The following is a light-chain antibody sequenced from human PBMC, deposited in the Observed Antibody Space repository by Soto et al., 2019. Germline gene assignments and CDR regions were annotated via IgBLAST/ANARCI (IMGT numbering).Light chain of an antibody. Sequence: QSVLTQSPSASGTPGQRVTISCSGSNSNIGNNYVYWYQQLPGTAPKLLIYADDRRPSGVSDRFSGSKSGTSASLAISGLRSEDEADYYCCSYAGSYTPYVFGTGTKLTVL. CDR3: CSYAGSYTPYV. J-gene: IGLJ1*01. CDR1: NSNIGNNY. V-gene: IGLV1-47*01. CDR2: ADD.